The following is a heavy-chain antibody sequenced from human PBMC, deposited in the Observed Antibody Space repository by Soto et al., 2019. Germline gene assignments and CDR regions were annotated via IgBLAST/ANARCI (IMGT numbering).Heavy chain of an antibody. D-gene: IGHD5-12*01. CDR3: ARGGGYDSFEY. CDR1: GGSVRSGSYY. J-gene: IGHJ4*02. CDR2: IYQSGTT. Sequence: SETLSLTCSVSGGSVRSGSYYWTWIRQPPGKGLEWIGYIYQSGTTNYNASLKSRVTISIDTSKNQFFLKLNSVTAADSAVYYCARGGGYDSFEYWGQGILVTVSS. V-gene: IGHV4-61*01.